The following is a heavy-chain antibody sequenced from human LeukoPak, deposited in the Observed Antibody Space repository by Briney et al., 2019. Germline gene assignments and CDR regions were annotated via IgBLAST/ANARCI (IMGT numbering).Heavy chain of an antibody. J-gene: IGHJ4*02. CDR3: ARKDQWLAQFDY. V-gene: IGHV4-34*01. CDR1: GGSFSGYY. Sequence: SETLSLTCAVYGGSFSGYYWSWIRQPPGKGLEWIGEINHSGSTNYNPSLKSRVTISVDTSKNQFSLKLSSVTAADTAVYYCARKDQWLAQFDYWGQGTLVTVSS. CDR2: INHSGST. D-gene: IGHD6-19*01.